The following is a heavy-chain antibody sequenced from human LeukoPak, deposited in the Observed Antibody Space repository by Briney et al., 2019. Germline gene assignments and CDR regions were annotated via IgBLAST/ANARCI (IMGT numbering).Heavy chain of an antibody. Sequence: GGSLRLSCAASGFTFSSYAMHWVRQAPGKGLEWLAVISYDGSNKYYADSVKGRFTISRDNSKNTLYLQMNSLRAEDTAVYYCARLEDYGDYFDYWGQGTLVTVSS. J-gene: IGHJ4*02. D-gene: IGHD4-17*01. CDR3: ARLEDYGDYFDY. V-gene: IGHV3-30*04. CDR1: GFTFSSYA. CDR2: ISYDGSNK.